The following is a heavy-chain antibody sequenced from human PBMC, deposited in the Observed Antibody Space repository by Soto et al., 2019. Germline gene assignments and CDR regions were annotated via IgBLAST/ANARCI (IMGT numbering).Heavy chain of an antibody. CDR3: AISIAAAGTSSYYYAMDV. V-gene: IGHV5-51*01. J-gene: IGHJ6*02. CDR1: GYSFTSYW. Sequence: GESLKISCKGSGYSFTSYWIGWVRQMPGKGLEWMGIIYPGDSDTRYSPSFQGQVSISADKSISTAYLQWSSLKASDAAMYYFAISIAAAGTSSYYYAMDVCGQVTTVTV. D-gene: IGHD6-13*01. CDR2: IYPGDSDT.